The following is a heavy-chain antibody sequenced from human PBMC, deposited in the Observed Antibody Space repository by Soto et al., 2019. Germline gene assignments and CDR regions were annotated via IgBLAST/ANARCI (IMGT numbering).Heavy chain of an antibody. CDR1: GFSLSSIGMG. CDR3: ARLTRGVYDLDRLWEKFDY. Sequence: QITVKESGLPLVKPTETLTLTCTFSGFSLSSIGMGVGWIRQPPGKALEWLTLIYWDDDKRYSPSLSSRLTIPKDPSKNQVDLTMTNMDPVDTATYYCARLTRGVYDLDRLWEKFDYWGQGALVTVS. J-gene: IGHJ4*02. CDR2: IYWDDDK. D-gene: IGHD5-12*01. V-gene: IGHV2-5*02.